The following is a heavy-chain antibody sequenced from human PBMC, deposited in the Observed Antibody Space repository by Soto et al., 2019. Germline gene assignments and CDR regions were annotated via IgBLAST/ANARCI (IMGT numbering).Heavy chain of an antibody. J-gene: IGHJ4*02. D-gene: IGHD2-8*01. CDR1: GFTFSGYW. CDR2: INGDGSYT. Sequence: GGSLRLSCVASGFTFSGYWMNWVRQIPGEGLVWVSRINGDGSYTDYADSVKGRFTISRDNARNTFYLQMDSLREEDTAVYYCVRDLSHCGEGVCSSWGQGT. CDR3: VRDLSHCGEGVCSS. V-gene: IGHV3-74*01.